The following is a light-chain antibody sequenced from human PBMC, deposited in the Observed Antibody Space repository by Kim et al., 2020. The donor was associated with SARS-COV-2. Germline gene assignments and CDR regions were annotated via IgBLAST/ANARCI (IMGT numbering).Light chain of an antibody. Sequence: GQLITISCTGTSSDIGGYTYISWYQQHPGKAPKLMIYDVSNRPPGVSNRFSGSKSGNTASLTISGLQAEDEADYYCSSYTSSSTWVFGGGTKLTVL. CDR1: SSDIGGYTY. V-gene: IGLV2-14*03. J-gene: IGLJ3*02. CDR2: DVS. CDR3: SSYTSSSTWV.